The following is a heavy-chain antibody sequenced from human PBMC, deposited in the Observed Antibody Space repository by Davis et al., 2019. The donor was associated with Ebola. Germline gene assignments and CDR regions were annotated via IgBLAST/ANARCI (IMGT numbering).Heavy chain of an antibody. CDR2: INGAAWST. D-gene: IGHD1-1*01. Sequence: GESLKISCAASGFTFSLTDMNWFRQAPGRGPEWVANINGAAWSTSYADSVKGRFTISRDNSKNMLYLQMDSLRIEDTAQYFCAGDPNWESGYWGLGTLVTVSS. CDR1: GFTFSLTD. CDR3: AGDPNWESGY. V-gene: IGHV3-23*01. J-gene: IGHJ4*02.